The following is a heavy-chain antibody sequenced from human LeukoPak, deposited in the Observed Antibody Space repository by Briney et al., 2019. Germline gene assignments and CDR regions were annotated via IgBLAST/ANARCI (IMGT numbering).Heavy chain of an antibody. D-gene: IGHD4-17*01. CDR2: INHNAEMI. CDR3: ARDSLPPTVTTWGF. J-gene: IGHJ4*02. Sequence: GGSLRLSCEGSGFPFGSYVMSWVRQAAGKGLGWIAYINHNAEMIFYPDFVKGRFTISRDNPKKSLYLQMNALRYADTAIYYCARDSLPPTVTTWGFWGQGTLVTVSS. V-gene: IGHV3-48*02. CDR1: GFPFGSYV.